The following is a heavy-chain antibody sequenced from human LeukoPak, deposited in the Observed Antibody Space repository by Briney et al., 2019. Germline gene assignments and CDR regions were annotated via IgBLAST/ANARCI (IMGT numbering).Heavy chain of an antibody. CDR3: GNFDF. J-gene: IGHJ3*01. V-gene: IGHV4-39*01. CDR2: IYSNGGT. CDR1: AGSIRSSRYY. Sequence: PSETLSLTCTVSAGSIRSSRYYWGWIRQPPGKGLEWIGSIYSNGGTYYNPSLRSRVTMSVDTSKNQFSLKLTSVTAAETAVYYCGNFDFWGQGTMVIVSS.